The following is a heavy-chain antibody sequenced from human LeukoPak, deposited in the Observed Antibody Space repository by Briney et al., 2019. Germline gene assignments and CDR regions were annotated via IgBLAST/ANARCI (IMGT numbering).Heavy chain of an antibody. CDR2: ISAYNGNR. J-gene: IGHJ4*02. Sequence: GASVKLSCTASGYTFTNYAISWVPQAPGQGLEWMGWISAYNGNRNYAQKYQGRVTMTIDTSTTTAYIVLRRSKCDVRAVYYCVRWEYCGNTSCYDESESCDCWGRGTVVSVSS. D-gene: IGHD2-2*01. CDR3: VRWEYCGNTSCYDESESCDC. V-gene: IGHV1-18*01. CDR1: GYTFTNYA.